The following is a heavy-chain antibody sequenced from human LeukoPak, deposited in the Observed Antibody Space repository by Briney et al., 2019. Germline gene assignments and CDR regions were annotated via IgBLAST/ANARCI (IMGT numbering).Heavy chain of an antibody. CDR1: GGSFSGYY. V-gene: IGHV4-34*01. D-gene: IGHD3-3*01. Sequence: SETLSLTCAVYGGSFSGYYWSWIRQPPGKGLEWIGEINHSGSTNYNPSLKSRVTISVDTSKNQFSLKLSSVTAADTAVYYCARDRRITIFGVVIRGSRYYGMDIWGQGTTVTVSS. CDR2: INHSGST. J-gene: IGHJ6*02. CDR3: ARDRRITIFGVVIRGSRYYGMDI.